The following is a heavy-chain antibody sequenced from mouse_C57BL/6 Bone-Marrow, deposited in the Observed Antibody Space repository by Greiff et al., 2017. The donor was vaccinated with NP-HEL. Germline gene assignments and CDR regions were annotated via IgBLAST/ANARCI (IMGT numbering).Heavy chain of an antibody. Sequence: EVKLVESEGGLVQPGSSMKLSCTASGFTFSDYYMAWVRQVPEKGLEWVANINYDGSSTYYLDSLKSRFIISRDNAKNILYLQMSSLKSEDTATYYCGREGGLRRRTYAMDYWGQGTSVTVSS. CDR2: INYDGSST. D-gene: IGHD2-4*01. CDR1: GFTFSDYY. V-gene: IGHV5-16*01. J-gene: IGHJ4*01. CDR3: GREGGLRRRTYAMDY.